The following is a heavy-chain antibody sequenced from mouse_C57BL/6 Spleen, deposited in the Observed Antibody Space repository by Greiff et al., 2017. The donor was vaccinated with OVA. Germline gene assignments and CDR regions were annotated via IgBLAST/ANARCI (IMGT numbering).Heavy chain of an antibody. V-gene: IGHV1-76*01. CDR2: IYPGSGNT. Sequence: QVQLQQSRAELVRPGASVKLSCKASGYTFNDYYINWVKQRPGQGLEWIARIYPGSGNTYYNEKFKGKATLTAEKSSSTAYMQLSSLTTEDSAVYFCARRGYGSSYAWFAYWGQGALVTVSA. CDR1: GYTFNDYY. J-gene: IGHJ3*01. D-gene: IGHD1-1*01. CDR3: ARRGYGSSYAWFAY.